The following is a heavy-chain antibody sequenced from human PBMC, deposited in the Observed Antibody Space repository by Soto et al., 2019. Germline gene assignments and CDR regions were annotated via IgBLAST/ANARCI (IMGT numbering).Heavy chain of an antibody. D-gene: IGHD2-15*01. V-gene: IGHV3-30*03. CDR1: GFTFNDYA. CDR2: ISFDGNNK. Sequence: QVHLVESGGGGVQPGRSKRLSCVVSGFTFNDYAIHWVRQAPGKGLEWVAVISFDGNNKFYADSVKGRFTISRDRSKTTAYLQMNNLRAEDTAVYYCARDHWDWSGGGCNPHQLNFFAMDVWGQGTTVTVSS. CDR3: ARDHWDWSGGGCNPHQLNFFAMDV. J-gene: IGHJ6*02.